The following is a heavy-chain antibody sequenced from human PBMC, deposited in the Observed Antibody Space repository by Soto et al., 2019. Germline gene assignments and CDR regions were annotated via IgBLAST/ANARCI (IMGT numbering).Heavy chain of an antibody. CDR2: IYYSGST. CDR3: ARGNRDGYNSGGYYFDY. Sequence: SETLSLTCTVSGGSISSGDYYWSWIRQPPGKGLEWIGYIYYSGSTYYNPSLKSRVTISVDTSKNQFSLKLSSVTAADTAVYYCARGNRDGYNSGGYYFDYWGQGTLVTVSS. V-gene: IGHV4-30-4*01. D-gene: IGHD3-10*01. J-gene: IGHJ4*02. CDR1: GGSISSGDYY.